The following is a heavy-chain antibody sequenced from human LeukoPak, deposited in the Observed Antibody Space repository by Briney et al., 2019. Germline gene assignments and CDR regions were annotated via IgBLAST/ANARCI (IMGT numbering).Heavy chain of an antibody. CDR3: ANGGYVGAFDI. Sequence: GGSLRLSCAASGFTFNSYAMIRVPQAPGQGLKLVSAISGSGGSTYYADSVKGRFTISRDNSKNTLYLQMNRLRAEDTAVYYCANGGYVGAFDIWGQGTMVTVSS. D-gene: IGHD5-12*01. V-gene: IGHV3-23*01. CDR1: GFTFNSYA. CDR2: ISGSGGST. J-gene: IGHJ3*02.